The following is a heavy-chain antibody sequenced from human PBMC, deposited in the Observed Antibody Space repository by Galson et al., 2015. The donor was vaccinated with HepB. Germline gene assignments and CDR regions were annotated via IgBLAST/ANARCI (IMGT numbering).Heavy chain of an antibody. CDR1: GYSFTSYW. CDR2: IDPSDSYT. J-gene: IGHJ5*02. Sequence: QSGAEVKKPGESLRISCKGSGYSFTSYWISWVRQMPGKGLEWMGRIDPSDSYTNYSPSFQGHVTISADKSISTAYLQWSSLKASDTAMYYCARHGVTGSRYCSGGSCYELSYDNWFDPWGQGTLVTVSS. D-gene: IGHD2-15*01. CDR3: ARHGVTGSRYCSGGSCYELSYDNWFDP. V-gene: IGHV5-10-1*01.